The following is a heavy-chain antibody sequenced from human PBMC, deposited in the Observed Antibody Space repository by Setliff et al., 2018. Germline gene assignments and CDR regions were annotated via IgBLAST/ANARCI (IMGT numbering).Heavy chain of an antibody. CDR1: GGSISSHY. CDR2: IFYIGST. J-gene: IGHJ4*02. D-gene: IGHD3-3*01. CDR3: ARTPDGFLGDGYNLNTLGYFDS. Sequence: SETLSLTCTVSGGSISSHYWSWIRQPPGKGLEWIGYIFYIGSTNYNPSLKSRVTISVDRSKNQFSLKLSSVTAADTAVYYCARTPDGFLGDGYNLNTLGYFDSWGQGTLVTVSS. V-gene: IGHV4-59*11.